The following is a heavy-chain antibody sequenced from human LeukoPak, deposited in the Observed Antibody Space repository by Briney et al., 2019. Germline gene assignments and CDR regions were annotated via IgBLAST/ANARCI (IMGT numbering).Heavy chain of an antibody. CDR2: IYYSGST. V-gene: IGHV4-39*01. J-gene: IGHJ4*02. CDR3: ARHLYYYGSGSYYLFDY. CDR1: GGSISSYY. D-gene: IGHD3-10*01. Sequence: SETLSLTCTVSGGSISSYYWGWIRQPPGKGLEWIGSIYYSGSTYYNPSLKSRVTISVDTSKNQFSLKLSSVTAADTAVYYCARHLYYYGSGSYYLFDYWGQGTLVTVSS.